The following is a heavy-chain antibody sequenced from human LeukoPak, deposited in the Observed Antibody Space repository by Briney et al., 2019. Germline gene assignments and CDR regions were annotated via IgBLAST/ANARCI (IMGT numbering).Heavy chain of an antibody. CDR2: INAYNGNT. D-gene: IGHD5-12*01. CDR1: GYTFTSYG. J-gene: IGHJ4*02. V-gene: IGHV1-18*01. Sequence: GASVKVSCKASGYTFTSYGISWVRQAPGQGLEWMGWINAYNGNTNYAQNLQSRVTMTTDTSATTAYMELRSLRSDDTAVYYCAREWSGYSGYDLDYWGQGTLVTVSS. CDR3: AREWSGYSGYDLDY.